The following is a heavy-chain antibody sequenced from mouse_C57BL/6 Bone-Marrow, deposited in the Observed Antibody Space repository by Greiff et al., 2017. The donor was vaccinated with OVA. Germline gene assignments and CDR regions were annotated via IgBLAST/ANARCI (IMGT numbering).Heavy chain of an antibody. Sequence: QVQLQQPGAELVRPGSSVKLSCKASGYTFTSYWMHWVKQRPIQGLEWIGNIDPSDSETHYNQKFKDKATLTVDKSSSTAYRQLSSLTSEDSAVYYCASDGYYAMDYWGQGTSVTVSS. J-gene: IGHJ4*01. CDR1: GYTFTSYW. CDR3: ASDGYYAMDY. CDR2: IDPSDSET. V-gene: IGHV1-52*01. D-gene: IGHD2-3*01.